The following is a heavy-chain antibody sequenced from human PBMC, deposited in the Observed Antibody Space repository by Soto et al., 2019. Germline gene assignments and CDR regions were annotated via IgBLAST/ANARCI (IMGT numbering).Heavy chain of an antibody. CDR3: ARGPGDYIDYYYYYGMDV. CDR2: IYYSGST. V-gene: IGHV4-31*03. Sequence: SETLSLTCTVSGGSISNGGYYWSWIRQHPGKGLEWIGYIYYSGSTYYNPSLKSRITISVDTSKNQFSLNLSSVTAADTAVYYCARGPGDYIDYYYYYGMDVWGQGTTVTVSS. D-gene: IGHD4-17*01. J-gene: IGHJ6*02. CDR1: GGSISNGGYY.